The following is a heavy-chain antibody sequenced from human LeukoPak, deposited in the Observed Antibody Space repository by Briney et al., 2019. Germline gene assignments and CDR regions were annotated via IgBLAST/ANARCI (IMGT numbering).Heavy chain of an antibody. CDR3: ASGAGWESGY. J-gene: IGHJ4*02. Sequence: GGSLRLSCAVSGSTSSRNFMSWVRQTPEKGLEWVANINQDGSERNYVDSVKGRFTISRDNAKNSLFLQMNSLRAEDTAIYYCASGAGWESGYWGQGTLVTVSS. D-gene: IGHD1-26*01. CDR1: GSTSSRNF. CDR2: INQDGSER. V-gene: IGHV3-7*01.